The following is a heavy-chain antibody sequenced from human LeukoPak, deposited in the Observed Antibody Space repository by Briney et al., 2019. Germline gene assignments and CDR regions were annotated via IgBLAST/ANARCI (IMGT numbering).Heavy chain of an antibody. CDR1: GYSISSGYY. J-gene: IGHJ4*02. Sequence: SSETLSLTCAVSGYSISSGYYWGWIRQPPGKGLEWIGSIYHSGSTYYNPSLKSRVTISVDTSKNQFSLKLSPVTAADTAVYYCSRKRWFGELFLFDYWGQGTLVTVSS. CDR2: IYHSGST. V-gene: IGHV4-38-2*01. D-gene: IGHD3-10*01. CDR3: SRKRWFGELFLFDY.